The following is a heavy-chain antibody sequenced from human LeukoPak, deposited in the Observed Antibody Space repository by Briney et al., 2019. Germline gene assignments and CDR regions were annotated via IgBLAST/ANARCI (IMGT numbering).Heavy chain of an antibody. CDR1: GFTFSSCW. CDR3: ARKTANWFDP. J-gene: IGHJ5*02. Sequence: GGSLRLSCAASGFTFSSCWMTWVRQAPGKGLEWVANIKRDGSETYYVDSVKGRFTISRDNAKSSLYLQMNSLRAEDTAVYYCARKTANWFDPWGQGTLVTVSS. CDR2: IKRDGSET. V-gene: IGHV3-7*01.